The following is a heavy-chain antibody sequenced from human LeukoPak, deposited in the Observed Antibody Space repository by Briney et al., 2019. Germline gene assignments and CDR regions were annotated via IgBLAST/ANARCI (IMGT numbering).Heavy chain of an antibody. D-gene: IGHD3-10*01. CDR1: GGSISSSSYY. Sequence: SETLSLTCTVSGGSISSSSYYWGWIRQPPGKGLEYIGSSYYSGNTYYNPSLKSRVTISVDTSKNQFSLKLSSVTAADTAVYYCARHSNYYGSGSYYPYFDYWGQGSLVTVSS. CDR2: SYYSGNT. V-gene: IGHV4-39*01. CDR3: ARHSNYYGSGSYYPYFDY. J-gene: IGHJ4*02.